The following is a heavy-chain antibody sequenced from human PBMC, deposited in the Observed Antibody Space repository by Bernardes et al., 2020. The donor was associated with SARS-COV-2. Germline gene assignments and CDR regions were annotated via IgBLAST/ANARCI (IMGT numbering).Heavy chain of an antibody. CDR3: AHRGLSFGEPYFDY. D-gene: IGHD3-10*01. V-gene: IGHV2-5*02. CDR1: GFSLSTSGVG. CDR2: IYWDDDK. Sequence: SGPTLLKPTQTLTLTCTFSGFSLSTSGVGVGWIRQPPGKALEWLALIYWDDDKRYSPSLKSRLTITKDTSKNQVVLTMTNMDPVDTATYYCAHRGLSFGEPYFDYWGQGTLVTVSS. J-gene: IGHJ4*02.